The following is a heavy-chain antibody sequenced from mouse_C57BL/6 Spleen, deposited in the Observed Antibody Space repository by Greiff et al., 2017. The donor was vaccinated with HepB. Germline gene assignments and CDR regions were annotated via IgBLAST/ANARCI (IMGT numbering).Heavy chain of an antibody. Sequence: VQLQQSGAELVKPGASVKMSCKASGYTFTSYWITWVKQRPGQGLEWIGDIYPGSGSTNYNEKFKSKATLTVDTSSSTAYMQLSSLASEDSAVYYCAMGDYYGSSYWYFDVWGTGTTVTVSS. V-gene: IGHV1-55*01. CDR3: AMGDYYGSSYWYFDV. CDR1: GYTFTSYW. J-gene: IGHJ1*03. D-gene: IGHD1-1*01. CDR2: IYPGSGST.